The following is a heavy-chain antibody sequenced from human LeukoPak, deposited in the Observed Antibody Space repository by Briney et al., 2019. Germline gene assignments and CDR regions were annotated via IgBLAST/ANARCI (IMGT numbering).Heavy chain of an antibody. D-gene: IGHD6-19*01. Sequence: SETLSLTCAVYGGSFSGYYWSWIRQPPGKGLEWIGEINHSGSTNYNPSLKSRVTISVDTSKNQFSLKLSFVTAADTAVYYCARGPDSSGWYTLDYWGQGTLVTVSS. J-gene: IGHJ4*02. V-gene: IGHV4-34*01. CDR1: GGSFSGYY. CDR3: ARGPDSSGWYTLDY. CDR2: INHSGST.